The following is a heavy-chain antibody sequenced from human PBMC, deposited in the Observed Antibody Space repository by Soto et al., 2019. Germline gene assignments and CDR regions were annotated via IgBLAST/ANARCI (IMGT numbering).Heavy chain of an antibody. CDR2: IYPGDSDI. J-gene: IGHJ6*02. CDR1: GFIFTTYW. V-gene: IGHV5-51*01. Sequence: GESLKISCQGSGFIFTTYWIGWVRQMTGKGLEWMGNIYPGDSDIRYSPSFQGQVTFSADKSISTAYLQWGSLKASDTATYYCVRRGYSYAELRVLDVWGQGTTVTVSS. CDR3: VRRGYSYAELRVLDV. D-gene: IGHD5-18*01.